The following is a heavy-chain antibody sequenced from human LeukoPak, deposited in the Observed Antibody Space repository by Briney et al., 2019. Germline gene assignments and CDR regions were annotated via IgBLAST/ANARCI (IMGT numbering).Heavy chain of an antibody. V-gene: IGHV3-9*01. CDR3: AKEESYYDSSGYRPYYFDY. Sequence: GGSLRLSCAASGFTFDDYAMHWVRQAPGKGLEWVSGISWNSGSIGYADSVKGRFTISRDNAKNSLYLQMNSLRAGDTALYYCAKEESYYDSSGYRPYYFDYWGQGTLVTVSS. D-gene: IGHD3-22*01. CDR1: GFTFDDYA. J-gene: IGHJ4*02. CDR2: ISWNSGSI.